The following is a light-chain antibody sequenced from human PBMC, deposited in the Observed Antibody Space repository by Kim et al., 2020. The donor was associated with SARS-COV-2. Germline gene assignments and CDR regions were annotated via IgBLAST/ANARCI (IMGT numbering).Light chain of an antibody. CDR1: QSISIN. J-gene: IGKJ1*01. V-gene: IGKV3-15*01. Sequence: SVSPVERATLSCRASQSISINLAWYQQKPGQAPRLLLYGASTRATGVPARFSGSGSGTEFTLTISSLQSEDFAVYYCQQYYDWPTFGQGTKVDIK. CDR2: GAS. CDR3: QQYYDWPT.